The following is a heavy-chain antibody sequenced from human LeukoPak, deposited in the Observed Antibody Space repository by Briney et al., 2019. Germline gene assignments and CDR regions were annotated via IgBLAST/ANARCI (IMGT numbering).Heavy chain of an antibody. D-gene: IGHD3-10*01. CDR2: INHSGST. V-gene: IGHV4-34*01. J-gene: IGHJ4*02. CDR1: VGSFSGYY. CDR3: ARLRGRITMVRGVKSRAFDY. Sequence: SETLSLTCAVYVGSFSGYYWSWIRQPPGKGLEWIGEINHSGSTNYNPSLKSRVTISVDTSKNQFSLKLSSVTAADTAVYYCARLRGRITMVRGVKSRAFDYWGQGTLVTVSS.